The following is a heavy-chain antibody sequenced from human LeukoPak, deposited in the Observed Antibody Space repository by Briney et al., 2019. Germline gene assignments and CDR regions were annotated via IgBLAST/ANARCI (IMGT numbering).Heavy chain of an antibody. CDR3: ARDHSPEYNSSAGYFQL. D-gene: IGHD6-6*01. CDR1: GFTVSSNY. J-gene: IGHJ1*01. V-gene: IGHV3-66*01. CDR2: IHSGGST. Sequence: GGSLRLSCEASGFTVSSNYMSWVRQAPGKGLEWVSVIHSGGSTYYADSVKGRFSFYRDNSKNTLYLQMNSLRAEDTAVYYCARDHSPEYNSSAGYFQLWGQGTLVTVSS.